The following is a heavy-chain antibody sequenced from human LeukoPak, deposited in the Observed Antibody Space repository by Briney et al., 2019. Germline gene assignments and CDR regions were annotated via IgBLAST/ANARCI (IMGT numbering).Heavy chain of an antibody. CDR3: AREGGPYRPLDY. CDR2: VNLQGST. J-gene: IGHJ4*02. CDR1: GGSITSTNY. Sequence: SGTLSLTCGVSGGSITSTNYWTWVRQPPGKGLERIGEVNLQGSTNYNPSLMGRVAISVDMSENHISLQSTSVTAADTAVYYCAREGGPYRPLDYSGQGTLVTVSS. V-gene: IGHV4-4*02.